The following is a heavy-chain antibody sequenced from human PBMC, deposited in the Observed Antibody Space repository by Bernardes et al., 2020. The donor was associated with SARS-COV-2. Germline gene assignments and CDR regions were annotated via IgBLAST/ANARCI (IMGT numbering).Heavy chain of an antibody. J-gene: IGHJ5*02. D-gene: IGHD2-8*02. Sequence: SETLSLTCTVSGGSLSGYYLTWVRQPPGKGLEWIGYIYYTWSTKYNPSLNSRATISLDTSKNQFSLRLTSVTTADTAMYYCARDLGYCTATICSNCWFDPWGQGTLVTVSS. V-gene: IGHV4-59*01. CDR3: ARDLGYCTATICSNCWFDP. CDR1: GGSLSGYY. CDR2: IYYTWST.